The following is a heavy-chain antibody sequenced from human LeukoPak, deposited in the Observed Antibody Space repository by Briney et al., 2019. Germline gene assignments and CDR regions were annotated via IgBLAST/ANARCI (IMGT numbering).Heavy chain of an antibody. CDR2: ISGSGGST. V-gene: IGHV3-23*01. CDR3: ARERVDTAMALSEDGYFDL. D-gene: IGHD5-18*01. J-gene: IGHJ2*01. Sequence: XGSLXXXCAASGFTFSSYAMXXVRQAPGKGXXWVSAISGSGGSTYYADSVKGRFTISRDNSKNTLYLQMNSLRAEDTAVYYCARERVDTAMALSEDGYFDLWGRGTLVTVSS. CDR1: GFTFSSYA.